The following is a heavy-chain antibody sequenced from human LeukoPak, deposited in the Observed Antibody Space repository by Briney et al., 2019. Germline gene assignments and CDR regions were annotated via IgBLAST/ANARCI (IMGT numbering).Heavy chain of an antibody. CDR1: GYSISSGYY. J-gene: IGHJ3*02. CDR3: ARTRYKWLAPGRDAFDI. V-gene: IGHV4-38-2*02. D-gene: IGHD1-1*01. Sequence: SETLSLTCTVSGYSISSGYYWGWIRQPPGKGLEWIGEINHSGSTNYNPSLKSRVTISVDTSKNQFSLKLSSVTAADTAVYYCARTRYKWLAPGRDAFDIWGQGTMVTVSS. CDR2: INHSGST.